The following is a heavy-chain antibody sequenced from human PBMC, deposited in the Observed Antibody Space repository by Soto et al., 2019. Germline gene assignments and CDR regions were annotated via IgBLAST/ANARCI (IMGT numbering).Heavy chain of an antibody. CDR3: ARAGIYDSSGCYSYWSDY. CDR2: IIPIFGTA. D-gene: IGHD3-22*01. CDR1: GGTFSSYA. V-gene: IGHV1-69*01. Sequence: QVQLVQSGAEVKKPGSSVKVSCKASGGTFSSYAISWVRQAPGQGLEWMGGIIPIFGTANYAQKFQGRVTITADESTSTAYMELSSLRSEDTAVYYCARAGIYDSSGCYSYWSDYWGQGTLVTVSS. J-gene: IGHJ4*02.